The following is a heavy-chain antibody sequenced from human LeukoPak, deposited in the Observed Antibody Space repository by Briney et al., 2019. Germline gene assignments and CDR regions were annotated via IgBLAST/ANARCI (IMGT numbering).Heavy chain of an antibody. CDR2: IYTSGST. CDR3: ARENIVVVPAAPQLFDY. J-gene: IGHJ4*02. V-gene: IGHV4-4*07. D-gene: IGHD2-2*01. Sequence: SETLSLTCTVSGVSISSYYWSWIRQPAGKGLEWIGRIYTSGSTNYNPSLKSRVTMSVDTSKNQFSLKLSSVTAADTAVYYCARENIVVVPAAPQLFDYWGQGTLVTVSS. CDR1: GVSISSYY.